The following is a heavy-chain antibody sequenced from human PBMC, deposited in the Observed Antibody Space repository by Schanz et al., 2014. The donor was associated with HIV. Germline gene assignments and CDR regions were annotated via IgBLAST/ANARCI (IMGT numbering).Heavy chain of an antibody. J-gene: IGHJ3*02. V-gene: IGHV4-31*02. CDR3: ARGYYDSSGYIHAFDI. Sequence: QVQLVESGGGVVQPGRSLRLSCLASGFTFNNYAMSWIRQHPGKGLEWIGYIYYSGSTYYNPSLKSRVTISVDTSKNQFSLKLSSVTAADTAVYYCARGYYDSSGYIHAFDIWGQGTMVTVSS. CDR2: IYYSGST. CDR1: GFTFNNYA. D-gene: IGHD3-22*01.